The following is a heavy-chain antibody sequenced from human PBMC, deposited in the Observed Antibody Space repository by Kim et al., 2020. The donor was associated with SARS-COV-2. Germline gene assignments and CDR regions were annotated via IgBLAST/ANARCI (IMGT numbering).Heavy chain of an antibody. CDR2: IYHSGSS. CDR3: ARTPTYYDSSGYFG. V-gene: IGHV4-38-2*02. CDR1: GYSMTSGYY. D-gene: IGHD3-22*01. J-gene: IGHJ4*02. Sequence: SETLSLTCTVSGYSMTSGYYWGWIRQPPGKGLEWIGRIYHSGSSYYNPSLKSRVTISINTSENKFFLKLSSVTAADTAVYYCARTPTYYDSSGYFGWGQGTPVTVSS.